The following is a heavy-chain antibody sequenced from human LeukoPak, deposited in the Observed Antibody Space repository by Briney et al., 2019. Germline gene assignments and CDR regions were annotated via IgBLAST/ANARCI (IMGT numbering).Heavy chain of an antibody. CDR2: ISYDGSNK. CDR1: GFTFSSYA. D-gene: IGHD3-22*01. J-gene: IGHJ4*02. V-gene: IGHV3-30-3*01. Sequence: PGGSLRLSCAASGFTFSSYAMHWVRQAPGKGLEWVAVISYDGSNKYYADSVKGRFTISRDNSKNTLYLQMNSLRAEDTAVYYCARHPTKDYYDSSGYYDYWGQGTLVTVSS. CDR3: ARHPTKDYYDSSGYYDY.